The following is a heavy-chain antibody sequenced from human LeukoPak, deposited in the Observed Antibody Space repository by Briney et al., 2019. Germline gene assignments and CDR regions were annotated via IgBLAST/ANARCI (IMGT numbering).Heavy chain of an antibody. Sequence: SGGSLRLSCAASGFTFSSYWMHWVRQAPGKGLVWVSRINSDGSSTSYADSVKGRFTISRDNAKNTLYLQMNSLRAEDTAVYYCARGRYYDILTGYSSGNWFDPWGQGTLVTVSS. J-gene: IGHJ5*02. CDR1: GFTFSSYW. V-gene: IGHV3-74*01. CDR3: ARGRYYDILTGYSSGNWFDP. D-gene: IGHD3-9*01. CDR2: INSDGSST.